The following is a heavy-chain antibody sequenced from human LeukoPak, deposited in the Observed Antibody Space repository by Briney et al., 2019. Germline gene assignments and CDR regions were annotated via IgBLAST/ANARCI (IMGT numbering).Heavy chain of an antibody. CDR2: ISSSSNNI. V-gene: IGHV3-21*01. CDR1: GFIFSNYA. D-gene: IGHD5-24*01. J-gene: IGHJ4*02. Sequence: PGGSLRLSCAASGFIFSNYAMNWVRQAPGKGLEWVSSISSSSNNIHYADSERGRFTISRDNAKNSMYLQMNSLRAEDTAVYYCARGFPRGRWLHYDYWGQGTLVTVSS. CDR3: ARGFPRGRWLHYDY.